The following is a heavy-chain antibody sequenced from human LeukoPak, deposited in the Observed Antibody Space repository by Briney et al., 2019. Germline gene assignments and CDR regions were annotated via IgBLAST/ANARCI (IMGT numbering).Heavy chain of an antibody. Sequence: SGTLSLTCSVSGGSISGSSYCWGWIRQPPVKELEWIGSIYYSGRTYYNPSLKSRVTISIDTSKNQFSLKLSSVTAADTAVNYCARDLGTVVSATYYYFYYMDVWGKGTTVTVSS. CDR2: IYYSGRT. D-gene: IGHD7-27*01. CDR3: ARDLGTVVSATYYYFYYMDV. CDR1: GGSISGSSYC. V-gene: IGHV4-39*07. J-gene: IGHJ6*03.